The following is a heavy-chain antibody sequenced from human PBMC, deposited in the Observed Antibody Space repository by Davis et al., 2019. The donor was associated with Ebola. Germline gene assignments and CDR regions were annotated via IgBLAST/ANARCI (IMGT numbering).Heavy chain of an antibody. D-gene: IGHD6-6*01. Sequence: AASVKVSCKASGGTFSSYAISWVRQAPGQGLEWMGGIIPIFVTANYAQKFQGRVTITADGSTSTAYMELSSLRSEDTAVYYCARDGSEQLAGDNWFDPWGQGTLVTVSS. CDR1: GGTFSSYA. V-gene: IGHV1-69*13. CDR2: IIPIFVTA. CDR3: ARDGSEQLAGDNWFDP. J-gene: IGHJ5*02.